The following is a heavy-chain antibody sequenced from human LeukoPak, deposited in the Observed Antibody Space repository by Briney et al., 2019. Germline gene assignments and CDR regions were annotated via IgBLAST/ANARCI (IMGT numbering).Heavy chain of an antibody. CDR1: GITLSNYG. V-gene: IGHV3-23*01. Sequence: PGGSLRLSCAVSGITLSNYGMSWVRQAPGKGLEWVAGISDRDSRTNYADSVKGRFTISTDHPENTLYLQMNSLRAEDTAVYFCAKRGVVIRVILVGFHKEAYYFDSWGQGALVTVSS. D-gene: IGHD3-22*01. J-gene: IGHJ4*02. CDR3: AKRGVVIRVILVGFHKEAYYFDS. CDR2: ISDRDSRT.